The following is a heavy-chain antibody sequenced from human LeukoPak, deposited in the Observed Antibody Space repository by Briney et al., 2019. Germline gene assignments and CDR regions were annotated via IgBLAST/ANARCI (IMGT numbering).Heavy chain of an antibody. D-gene: IGHD2-15*01. CDR1: GGSISSSNYY. CDR2: IYQSGSS. CDR3: ARHRNCSGGSCYLGFYYYYMDV. Sequence: PSETLSLTCTVSGGSISSSNYYWGWIRQPPGKGLEWIGSIYQSGSSYYNPSLKSRVTISVDTSKNQFSLKLSSVTAADTAVYYCARHRNCSGGSCYLGFYYYYMDVWGKGTTVTISS. J-gene: IGHJ6*03. V-gene: IGHV4-39*01.